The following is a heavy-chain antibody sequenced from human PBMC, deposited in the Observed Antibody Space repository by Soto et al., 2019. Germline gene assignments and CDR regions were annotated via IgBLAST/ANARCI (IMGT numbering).Heavy chain of an antibody. J-gene: IGHJ4*02. CDR1: GFTFNTNA. V-gene: IGHV3-30-3*01. D-gene: IGHD5-12*01. CDR3: AKEVATSFDY. CDR2: ISSDGSNK. Sequence: PGGAPRLFRAASGFTFNTNAMHWVRQAPGKGLEWVAVISSDGSNKDYADSVKGRFTISRDNSKNTLYLQMNSVRVEDTAVYYCAKEVATSFDYCGQGTLVTVSS.